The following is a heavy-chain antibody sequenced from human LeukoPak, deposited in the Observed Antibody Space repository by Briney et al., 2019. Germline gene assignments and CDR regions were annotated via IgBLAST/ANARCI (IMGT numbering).Heavy chain of an antibody. CDR3: ARTPACYDFWSGYYSG. CDR1: GGSISSSNR. Sequence: SETLSLTCAVSGGSISSSNRWSWVRQPPGKGLEWIGEIYHSGSTNYNPSLKSRVTISVDKSKNQFSLKLSSVTAADTAVYYCARTPACYDFWSGYYSGWGQGTLVTVSS. D-gene: IGHD3-3*01. J-gene: IGHJ4*02. CDR2: IYHSGST. V-gene: IGHV4-4*02.